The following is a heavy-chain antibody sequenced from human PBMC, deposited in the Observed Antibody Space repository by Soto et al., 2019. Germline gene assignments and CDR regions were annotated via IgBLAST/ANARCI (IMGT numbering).Heavy chain of an antibody. J-gene: IGHJ4*02. D-gene: IGHD2-21*02. V-gene: IGHV1-69*13. Sequence: SVKVSCKASGATLDTFINFGITWVRRAPGQGLEWMGGILPVFGTPHYAKKFQGRVTIRADESTRTAYMELSSLRSEDTAVYYCARGGHIAVVTDSFDSWGQGTLVTVSS. CDR2: ILPVFGTP. CDR3: ARGGHIAVVTDSFDS. CDR1: GATLDTFINFG.